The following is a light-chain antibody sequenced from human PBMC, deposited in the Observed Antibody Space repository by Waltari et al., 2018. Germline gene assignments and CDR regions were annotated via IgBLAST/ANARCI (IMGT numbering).Light chain of an antibody. V-gene: IGKV3-11*01. J-gene: IGKJ3*01. Sequence: EIVLTQSPAILSLSPGQTATLSCRASQNIYTYFAWYQQKPGQAPRLLIHDASDRASGIPARFSGSGSGTDFTLTINNVEPEDFATYYCQQRSYSYFGPGTKVVI. CDR1: QNIYTY. CDR3: QQRSYSY. CDR2: DAS.